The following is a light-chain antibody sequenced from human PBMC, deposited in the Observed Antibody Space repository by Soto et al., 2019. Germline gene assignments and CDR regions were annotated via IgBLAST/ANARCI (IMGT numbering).Light chain of an antibody. CDR3: NSYTGSATPYV. CDR1: SSDVGGYNY. V-gene: IGLV2-14*03. CDR2: DVT. J-gene: IGLJ1*01. Sequence: QSALTQPASVSGSPGHSITISCTGTSSDVGGYNYVSWYQHHPDKAPKLVIYDVTNRPSGVSNRFSGSKAGNTASLTISGLQAEDEADYYCNSYTGSATPYVFGTGTKVTVL.